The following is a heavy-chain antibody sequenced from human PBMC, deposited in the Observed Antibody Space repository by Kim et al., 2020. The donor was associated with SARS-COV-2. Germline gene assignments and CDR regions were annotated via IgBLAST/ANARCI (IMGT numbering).Heavy chain of an antibody. D-gene: IGHD3-22*01. CDR2: IYYSGST. CDR1: GGSISSYY. Sequence: SETLSLTCTVSGGSISSYYWSWIRQPPGKGLEWIGYIYYSGSTNYNPSLKSRVTISVDTSKNQFSLKLSSVTAADTAVYYCARGGYDSSEVDGLFDPWGQGTLVTVSS. J-gene: IGHJ5*02. CDR3: ARGGYDSSEVDGLFDP. V-gene: IGHV4-59*13.